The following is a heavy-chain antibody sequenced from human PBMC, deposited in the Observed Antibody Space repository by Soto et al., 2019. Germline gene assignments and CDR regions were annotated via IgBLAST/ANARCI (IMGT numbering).Heavy chain of an antibody. V-gene: IGHV5-51*01. J-gene: IGHJ6*02. CDR3: ARVLAAPLYYYYGMDV. CDR2: IYPGDSDT. Sequence: PGESLKISCKGSGYSFTIYWIGWVRQMPGKGLEWMGIIYPGDSDTRYSPSFQGQVTISADKSISTAYLQWSSLKASDTAMYYCARVLAAPLYYYYGMDVWGQGTTVTVSS. CDR1: GYSFTIYW. D-gene: IGHD2-15*01.